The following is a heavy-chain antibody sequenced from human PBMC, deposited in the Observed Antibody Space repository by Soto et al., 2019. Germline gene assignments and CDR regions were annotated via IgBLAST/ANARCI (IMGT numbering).Heavy chain of an antibody. J-gene: IGHJ6*02. CDR1: GFTFSSYW. Sequence: GGSLRLSCAASGFTFSSYWMSWVRQAPGKGLEWVANIKQDGSEKYYVDSVKGRFTISRDNAKNSLYLQMNSLRAEDTAVYYCARGRVPAAKAPIPYYGMDVWGQGTTVTVSS. D-gene: IGHD2-2*01. CDR3: ARGRVPAAKAPIPYYGMDV. V-gene: IGHV3-7*05. CDR2: IKQDGSEK.